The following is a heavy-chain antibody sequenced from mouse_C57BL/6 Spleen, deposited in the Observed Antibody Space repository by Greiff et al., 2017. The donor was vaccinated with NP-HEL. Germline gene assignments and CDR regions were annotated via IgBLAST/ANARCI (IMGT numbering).Heavy chain of an antibody. Sequence: QVQLQQSGPELVKPGASVKISCKASGYSFTSYYIHWVKQRPGQGLEWIGWIYPGSGNNKYNEKLKGKATLTADTCSSTAYMQLSSLTSEDSAVYYCARGDYYDYDEGDYYAMDYWGQGTSVTVSS. CDR1: GYSFTSYY. J-gene: IGHJ4*01. CDR2: IYPGSGNN. CDR3: ARGDYYDYDEGDYYAMDY. D-gene: IGHD2-4*01. V-gene: IGHV1-66*01.